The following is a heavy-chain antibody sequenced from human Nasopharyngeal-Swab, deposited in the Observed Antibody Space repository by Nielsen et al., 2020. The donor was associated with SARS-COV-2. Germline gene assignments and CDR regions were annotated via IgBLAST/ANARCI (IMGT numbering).Heavy chain of an antibody. Sequence: WVRRAPGQGFEWMGVVNTSGGATQYAQKFQGRVTMTSDTSTSTVYVELGSLRSDDTSVYYCARDRDGYNLGTGDYWGQGTVVTVSS. D-gene: IGHD5-24*01. CDR3: ARDRDGYNLGTGDY. J-gene: IGHJ4*02. CDR2: VNTSGGAT. V-gene: IGHV1-46*01.